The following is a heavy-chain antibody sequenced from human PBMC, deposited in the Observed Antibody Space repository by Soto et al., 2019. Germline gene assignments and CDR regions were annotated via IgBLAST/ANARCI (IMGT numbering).Heavy chain of an antibody. V-gene: IGHV3-23*01. CDR1: GFTFSNYA. CDR2: VSGSGGST. J-gene: IGHJ6*02. CDR3: AKGITMVRGTEYYYYYYGMDV. D-gene: IGHD3-10*01. Sequence: GGSLRLSCAASGFTFSNYAMNWVRQAPGKGLKWVSIVSGSGGSTYYADSVKGRFTISRDNSKNTLYLQMNSLRAEDTAVYYCAKGITMVRGTEYYYYYYGMDVWGQGTTVTVSS.